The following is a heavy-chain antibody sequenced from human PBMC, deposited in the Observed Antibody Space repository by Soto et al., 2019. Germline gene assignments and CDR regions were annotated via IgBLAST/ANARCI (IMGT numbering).Heavy chain of an antibody. V-gene: IGHV4-34*01. D-gene: IGHD5-18*01. Sequence: SETLSLTCAVYGGSFSGYYWSWIRQPPGKGLEWIGEINHCGSTNYNPSLKSRVTISVDTSKNQFSLKLSSVTAADTAVYYCARGQRERGRGYSYGYTGGFDYWGQGTLVTVSS. CDR2: INHCGST. J-gene: IGHJ4*02. CDR3: ARGQRERGRGYSYGYTGGFDY. CDR1: GGSFSGYY.